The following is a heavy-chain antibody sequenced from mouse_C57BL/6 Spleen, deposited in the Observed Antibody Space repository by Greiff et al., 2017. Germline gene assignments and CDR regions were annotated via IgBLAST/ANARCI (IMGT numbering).Heavy chain of an antibody. Sequence: EVQLLESGGGLVKPGGSLKLSCAASGFTFSDYGMHWVRQAPEQGLEWVAYISPGSSTIYYADTVKGRFTISRDNAKNTLFQQMTSLRSENTAMYYCAIGDYYAMDYWGQGTSVTVSS. V-gene: IGHV5-17*01. CDR1: GFTFSDYG. CDR2: ISPGSSTI. CDR3: AIGDYYAMDY. J-gene: IGHJ4*01. D-gene: IGHD2-13*01.